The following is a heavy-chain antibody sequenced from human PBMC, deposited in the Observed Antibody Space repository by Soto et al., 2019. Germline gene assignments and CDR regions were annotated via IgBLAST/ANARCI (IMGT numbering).Heavy chain of an antibody. Sequence: QGQLVQSGAEVKKPGSSVKVSCKASGGIFGSYAISWVRQAQGQGLEWMGGIIPIFGTANYAQKFQGRVTITADESTNTAYMDLSSLKSEDTAIYYCARGGSGYVWFNEFWGQGTLVTVSS. J-gene: IGHJ4*02. CDR3: ARGGSGYVWFNEF. V-gene: IGHV1-69*01. CDR1: GGIFGSYA. D-gene: IGHD3-22*01. CDR2: IIPIFGTA.